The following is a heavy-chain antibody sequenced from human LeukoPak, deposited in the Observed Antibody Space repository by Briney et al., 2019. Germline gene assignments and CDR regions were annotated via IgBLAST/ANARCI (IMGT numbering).Heavy chain of an antibody. Sequence: PGGSLSLSCAASGFTFSSYGMHWVRQAPGKGLEWVAVISYDGSNKYYADSVKGRFTISRDNSKNTLYLQMNSLRAEDTAVYYCASEVPYYYDSSGYDYWGQGTLVTVSS. CDR2: ISYDGSNK. CDR1: GFTFSSYG. CDR3: ASEVPYYYDSSGYDY. V-gene: IGHV3-30*03. J-gene: IGHJ4*02. D-gene: IGHD3-22*01.